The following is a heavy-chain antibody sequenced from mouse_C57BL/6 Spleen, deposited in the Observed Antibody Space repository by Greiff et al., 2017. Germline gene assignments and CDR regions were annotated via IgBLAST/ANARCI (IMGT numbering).Heavy chain of an antibody. J-gene: IGHJ2*01. CDR2: IYPKDGST. CDR1: GYTFTDHS. CDR3: ARWDDGLPGLDY. Sequence: VQLQESDAELVKPGASVKISCKASGYTFTDHSIHWMKQRPEQGLEWIGYIYPKDGSTKYNEKFKGKATLTEDKSSSTAYMQLNSLTSEDSAVYCCARWDDGLPGLDYWGQGTTLTVSS. V-gene: IGHV1-78*01. D-gene: IGHD2-3*01.